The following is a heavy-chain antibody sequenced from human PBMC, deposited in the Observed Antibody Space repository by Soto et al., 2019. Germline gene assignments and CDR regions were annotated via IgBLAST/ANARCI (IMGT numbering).Heavy chain of an antibody. CDR1: GGSISIYY. V-gene: IGHV4-59*08. CDR3: ARLTSYYDILTGFWFDP. J-gene: IGHJ5*02. CDR2: IYYSGST. D-gene: IGHD3-9*01. Sequence: SETLSLTCTVSGGSISIYYWSWIRQPPGKGLEWIGYIYYSGSTNYNPSLKSRVTISVDTSKNQFSLKLSSVTAADTAVYYCARLTSYYDILTGFWFDPWGQGTLVTVSS.